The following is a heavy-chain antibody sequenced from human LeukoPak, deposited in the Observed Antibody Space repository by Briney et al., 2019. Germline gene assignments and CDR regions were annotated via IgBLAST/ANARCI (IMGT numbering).Heavy chain of an antibody. Sequence: PGGSLRLSCAASGFAVRSYYMSWVRQAPGKGLEWVSVIYSGGTTYYADSVEGRFTISRDDSKNMVFFQMNSLRAEDTAVYYCARLTGYYYMDVWGKGTTVTVSS. CDR1: GFAVRSYY. CDR3: ARLTGYYYMDV. J-gene: IGHJ6*03. CDR2: IYSGGTT. D-gene: IGHD4/OR15-4a*01. V-gene: IGHV3-53*01.